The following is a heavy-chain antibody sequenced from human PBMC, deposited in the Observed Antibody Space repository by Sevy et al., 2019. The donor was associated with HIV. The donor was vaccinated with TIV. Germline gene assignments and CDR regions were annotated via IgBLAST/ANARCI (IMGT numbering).Heavy chain of an antibody. CDR2: IGTAGDT. D-gene: IGHD3-22*01. CDR3: ARGGYYYDSSGYYPRGYFDL. CDR1: GFTFSSYD. V-gene: IGHV3-13*01. Sequence: GGSLRLSCAASGFTFSSYDMHWVRQATGKGLEWVSAIGTAGDTYYPGSVKGRFTISRENAKNSLYHQMNSLRAGDTAVYYCARGGYYYDSSGYYPRGYFDLWGRGTLVTVSS. J-gene: IGHJ2*01.